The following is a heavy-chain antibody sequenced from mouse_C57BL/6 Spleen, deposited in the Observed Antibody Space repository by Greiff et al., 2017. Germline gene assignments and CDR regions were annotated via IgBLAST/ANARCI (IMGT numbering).Heavy chain of an antibody. CDR2: IHPNSGST. Sequence: QVQLQQPGAELVKPGASVKLSCKASGYTFTSYWMHWVKQRPGQGLEWIGMIHPNSGSTNYNEKFKSKGTLTVDKSSSTAYMQLSSLTSEDSAVYYCISTMVSWFAYWGQGTLVTVSA. J-gene: IGHJ3*01. CDR3: ISTMVSWFAY. CDR1: GYTFTSYW. D-gene: IGHD2-2*01. V-gene: IGHV1-64*01.